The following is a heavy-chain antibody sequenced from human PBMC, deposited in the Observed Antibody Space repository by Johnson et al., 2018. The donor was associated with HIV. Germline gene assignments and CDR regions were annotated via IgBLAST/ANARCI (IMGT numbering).Heavy chain of an antibody. CDR2: ISYDGRNK. Sequence: QMQLVESGGGVVQPGRSLRLSCAASGFTFSSYAMHWVRQAPGMGLEWVADISYDGRNKYYADSVKGRFTISRDNSKSTLYLQMNSLRAEDTAVYYCARVRSGRENGFDIWGQGTMGTVSS. J-gene: IGHJ3*02. CDR1: GFTFSSYA. D-gene: IGHD1-26*01. V-gene: IGHV3-30*04. CDR3: ARVRSGRENGFDI.